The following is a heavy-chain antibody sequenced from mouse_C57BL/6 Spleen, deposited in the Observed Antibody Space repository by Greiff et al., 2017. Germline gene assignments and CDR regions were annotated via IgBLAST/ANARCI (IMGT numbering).Heavy chain of an antibody. Sequence: QVQLQQPGAELVKPGASVKLSCKASGYTFTSYWMHWVKQRPGQGLEWIGMIHPNSGSTNYNEKFKSKATLTVDKSSSTAYMQLSSLTSEDSAVYYCARWADDYDGAYWGQGTLVTVSA. CDR3: ARWADDYDGAY. D-gene: IGHD2-4*01. J-gene: IGHJ3*01. CDR1: GYTFTSYW. V-gene: IGHV1-64*01. CDR2: IHPNSGST.